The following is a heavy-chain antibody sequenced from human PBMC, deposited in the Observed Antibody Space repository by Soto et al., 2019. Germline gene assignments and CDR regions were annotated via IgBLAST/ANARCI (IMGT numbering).Heavy chain of an antibody. Sequence: SETLSLTCTVSGGSIGSSSYYWGWIRQPPGKGLEWIGSIYYSGSTYYNPSLKSRVTISVDTSKNQFSLKLSSVTAADTAVYYCARGGADYAEGWFDPWGQGTLVTVSS. CDR1: GGSIGSSSYY. CDR3: ARGGADYAEGWFDP. CDR2: IYYSGST. V-gene: IGHV4-39*07. J-gene: IGHJ5*02. D-gene: IGHD4-17*01.